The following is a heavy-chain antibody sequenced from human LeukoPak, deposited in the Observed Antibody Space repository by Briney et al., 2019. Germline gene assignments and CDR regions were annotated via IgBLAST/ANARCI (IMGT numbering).Heavy chain of an antibody. CDR2: ISGIGSTI. J-gene: IGHJ6*02. CDR1: GLTFSDYY. V-gene: IGHV3-11*01. Sequence: GGSLRLSCAASGLTFSDYYMSWIRQAPGKGLEWVSYISGIGSTIYYADSVKGRFTNSRDNAKNSLYLQMDSLSAEDTAVYYCTTLHYYGMVVWGPGTTVTVS. CDR3: TTLHYYGMVV.